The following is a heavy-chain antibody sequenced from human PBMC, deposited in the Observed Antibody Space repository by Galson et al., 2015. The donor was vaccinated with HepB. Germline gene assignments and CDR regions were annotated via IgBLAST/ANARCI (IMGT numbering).Heavy chain of an antibody. J-gene: IGHJ5*01. CDR3: VRDNVPGWFDS. CDR2: INHSGTT. D-gene: IGHD1-14*01. Sequence: ETLSLTCAVSGYSISSGYFWGWIRQPPGKGLDWIGSINHSGTTYYTPSLKSRVTISVDMSKNQFSLKLTSVTAADTAVYFCVRDNVPGWFDSWGQGTLVTVSA. CDR1: GYSISSGYF. V-gene: IGHV4-38-2*02.